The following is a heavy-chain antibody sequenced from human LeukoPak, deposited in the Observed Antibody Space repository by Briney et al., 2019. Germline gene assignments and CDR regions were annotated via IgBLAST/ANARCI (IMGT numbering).Heavy chain of an antibody. CDR1: GYSFSNYG. V-gene: IGHV1-18*01. Sequence: GASVKVSCKASGYSFSNYGISWVRQAPGQGLEWMGWICGYNSNTNYAEKVQGRVTVTRDTSTTTAYMELRSLRSDDTAVYYCARDSRYFYWLFLSDFDYWGQGTLVIVSS. J-gene: IGHJ4*02. D-gene: IGHD3-9*01. CDR3: ARDSRYFYWLFLSDFDY. CDR2: ICGYNSNT.